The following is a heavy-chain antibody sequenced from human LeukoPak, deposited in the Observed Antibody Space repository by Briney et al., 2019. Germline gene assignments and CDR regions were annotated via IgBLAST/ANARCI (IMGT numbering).Heavy chain of an antibody. CDR2: IYHSGST. D-gene: IGHD6-13*01. V-gene: IGHV4-38-2*02. CDR3: ARDISRRSPPAAGL. Sequence: SETLSLTCAVSGCSLSSGYYWGWIRQPPGKGLEWIGSIYHSGSTYYNPSLKSRVTISVDTSKNQFSLKLSSVTAADTAVYYCARDISRRSPPAAGLWGQGTLVTVSS. J-gene: IGHJ4*02. CDR1: GCSLSSGYY.